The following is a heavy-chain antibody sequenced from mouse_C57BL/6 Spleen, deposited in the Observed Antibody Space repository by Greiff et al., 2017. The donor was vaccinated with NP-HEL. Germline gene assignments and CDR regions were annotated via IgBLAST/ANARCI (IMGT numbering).Heavy chain of an antibody. D-gene: IGHD1-1*01. J-gene: IGHJ3*01. CDR3: TRDNYCGSSYRAFAY. CDR1: GYTFTSYW. CDR2: IDPSDSET. V-gene: IGHV1-52*01. Sequence: VQLQQPGAELVRPGSSVKLSCKASGYTFTSYWMHWVKQRPIQGLEWIGNIDPSDSETHYNQKFKDKATLTVDKSSSTAYMQLSSLTSEDSAVYYCTRDNYCGSSYRAFAYWGQGTLVTVSA.